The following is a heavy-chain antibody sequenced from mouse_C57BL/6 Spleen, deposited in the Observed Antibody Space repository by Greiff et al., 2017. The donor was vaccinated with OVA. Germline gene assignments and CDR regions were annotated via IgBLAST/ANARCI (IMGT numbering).Heavy chain of an antibody. CDR3: ARRDTTVAPFAY. CDR1: GFTFSDYG. D-gene: IGHD1-1*01. V-gene: IGHV5-17*01. Sequence: EVKVEESGGGLVKPGGSLKLSCAASGFTFSDYGMHWVRQAPEKGLEWVAYISSGSSTIYYADTVKGRFTISRDNAKNTLFLQMTSLRSEDTAMYYCARRDTTVAPFAYWGQGTLVTVSA. CDR2: ISSGSSTI. J-gene: IGHJ3*01.